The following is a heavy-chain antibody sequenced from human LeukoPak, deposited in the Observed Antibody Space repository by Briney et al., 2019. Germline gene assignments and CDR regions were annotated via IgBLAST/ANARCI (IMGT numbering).Heavy chain of an antibody. CDR2: IYYSGST. D-gene: IGHD1-26*01. Sequence: KPSETLSLTCTVSGGSISSYYWSWIRQPPGKGLEWIGYIYYSGSTNYNPSLKSRVTISVDTSKKQFSLKLTSVTAADMAVYFCARQFLVGSTFHAFDLWGQGTRVTVSS. CDR3: ARQFLVGSTFHAFDL. V-gene: IGHV4-59*08. J-gene: IGHJ3*01. CDR1: GGSISSYY.